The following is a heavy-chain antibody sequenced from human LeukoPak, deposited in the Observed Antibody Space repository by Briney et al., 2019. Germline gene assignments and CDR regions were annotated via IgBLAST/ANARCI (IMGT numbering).Heavy chain of an antibody. CDR3: AQDACGGSCYSFDS. Sequence: GGSLRLSCAASGFTFSSYGMHWVRQAPGKGLEWVALISYDGSNYHYADSVKGRFTVSRDNSKNTLYLQMNSLRPEDTAVYYCAQDACGGSCYSFDSWGQGTLVTVSS. CDR1: GFTFSSYG. CDR2: ISYDGSNY. V-gene: IGHV3-30*18. D-gene: IGHD2-15*01. J-gene: IGHJ4*02.